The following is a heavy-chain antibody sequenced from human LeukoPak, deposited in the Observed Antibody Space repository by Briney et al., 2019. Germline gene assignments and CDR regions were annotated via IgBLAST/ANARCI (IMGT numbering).Heavy chain of an antibody. CDR3: ATSPGYDILTGYYNPFDY. D-gene: IGHD3-9*01. Sequence: GESLKISCKGSGYSFTSYWIGWVRQMPGKGLEWMGIIYPGDSDTRYSPSFQGQVTISADKSISTAYLQWSSLKASDTAMYYCATSPGYDILTGYYNPFDYWGQGTLVTVSS. CDR2: IYPGDSDT. V-gene: IGHV5-51*01. CDR1: GYSFTSYW. J-gene: IGHJ4*02.